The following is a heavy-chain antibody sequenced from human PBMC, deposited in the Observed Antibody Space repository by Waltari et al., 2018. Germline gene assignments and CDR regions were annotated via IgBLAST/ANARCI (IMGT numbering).Heavy chain of an antibody. CDR2: IYYSGST. V-gene: IGHV4-59*01. J-gene: IGHJ2*01. Sequence: QVQLQESGPGLVKPSETLSLTCTVSGGSISSYYWSWIRPPPGKGLEWIGYIYYSGSTNYNPSLKSRVTISVDTSKNQFSLKLSSVTAADTAVYYCARTVKYSSSWQYWYFDLWGRGTLVTVSS. D-gene: IGHD6-13*01. CDR1: GGSISSYY. CDR3: ARTVKYSSSWQYWYFDL.